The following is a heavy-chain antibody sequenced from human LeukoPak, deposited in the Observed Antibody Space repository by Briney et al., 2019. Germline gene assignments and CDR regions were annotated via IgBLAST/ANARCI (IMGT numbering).Heavy chain of an antibody. D-gene: IGHD3-10*01. CDR2: TSGSGRST. CDR1: GFTFNNSA. CDR3: SRHGPRGPFASGTSRVYYGLDV. Sequence: GGSLRLSCAASGFTFNNSAMSWVRQAPGKGLEWVSCTSGSGRSTYYADSVKGRFTVSKDSSKNTLFLQTNSLRPDDTAIYYCSRHGPRGPFASGTSRVYYGLDVWGKGTTVTVSS. J-gene: IGHJ6*04. V-gene: IGHV3-23*01.